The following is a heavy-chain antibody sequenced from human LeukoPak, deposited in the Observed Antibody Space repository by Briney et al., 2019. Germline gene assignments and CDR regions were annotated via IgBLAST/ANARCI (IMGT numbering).Heavy chain of an antibody. CDR1: GFTFSNYW. J-gene: IGHJ4*02. CDR2: IKQDGSAK. V-gene: IGHV3-7*01. CDR3: AREVESLLDAF. Sequence: GSLRLSCAASGFTFSNYWMSWVRQAPGKGLEWVANIKQDGSAKYYVDSVKGRFTISRDNAKNSLYLQMNSLRVEDTAVYYCAREVESLLDAFWGQGTLVTVSS. D-gene: IGHD2/OR15-2a*01.